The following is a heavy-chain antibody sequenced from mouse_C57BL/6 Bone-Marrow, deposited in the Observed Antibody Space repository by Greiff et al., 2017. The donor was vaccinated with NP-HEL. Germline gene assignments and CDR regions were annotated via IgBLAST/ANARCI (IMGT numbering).Heavy chain of an antibody. J-gene: IGHJ4*01. D-gene: IGHD1-1*01. CDR1: GYTFTSYW. V-gene: IGHV1-55*01. Sequence: QVQLQQPGAELVKPGASVKMSCKASGYTFTSYWITWVKQRPGQGLEWIGDIYPGSGSTNYNEKFKSKATLTVDTSSSTAYMQLSSLTSEDSAFYYGALSTAVVAPYYAMDYWGQGTSVTVSS. CDR2: IYPGSGST. CDR3: ALSTAVVAPYYAMDY.